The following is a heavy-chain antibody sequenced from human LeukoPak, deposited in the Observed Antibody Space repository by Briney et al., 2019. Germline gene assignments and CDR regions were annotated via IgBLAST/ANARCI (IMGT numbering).Heavy chain of an antibody. CDR1: GGSISSYH. V-gene: IGHV4-34*01. J-gene: IGHJ6*03. CDR2: INHSGST. D-gene: IGHD1/OR15-1a*01. CDR3: ARARRPWNSYYYYYYMDV. Sequence: SETLSLTCTVSGGSISSYHWSWIRQPPGKGLEWIGEINHSGSTNYNPSLKSRVTISVDTSKNQFSLKLSSVTAADTAVYYCARARRPWNSYYYYYYMDVWGKGTTVTVSS.